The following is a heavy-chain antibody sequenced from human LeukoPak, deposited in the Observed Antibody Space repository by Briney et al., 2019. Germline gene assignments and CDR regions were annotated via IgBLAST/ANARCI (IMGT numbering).Heavy chain of an antibody. CDR1: GFKFNDYA. V-gene: IGHV3-9*01. CDR3: AKETKVGENLYYFDY. J-gene: IGHJ4*02. D-gene: IGHD1-26*01. CDR2: LSWHSGSI. Sequence: GGSLRLSCVASGFKFNDYAMHWVRQAPGKGLEWVSGLSWHSGSIGYADPVKGRFIISRDNAKNSLYLEMNSLRPEDSALYYCAKETKVGENLYYFDYWGRGTLVTVSS.